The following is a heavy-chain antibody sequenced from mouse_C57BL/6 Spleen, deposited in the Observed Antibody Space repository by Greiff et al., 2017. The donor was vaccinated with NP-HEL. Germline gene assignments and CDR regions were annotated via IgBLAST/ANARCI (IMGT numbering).Heavy chain of an antibody. CDR3: ARQDYDRGVDY. CDR1: GYTFTSYW. V-gene: IGHV1-52*01. J-gene: IGHJ4*01. CDR2: IDPSDSET. Sequence: QVQLQQPGAELVRPGSSVKLSCKASGYTFTSYWMHWVKQRPIQGLEWIGNIDPSDSETHYNQKFKDKATLTVDKSSSTAYMQLSSLTSEDSAVYYCARQDYDRGVDYWGQGTSVTVSS. D-gene: IGHD2-4*01.